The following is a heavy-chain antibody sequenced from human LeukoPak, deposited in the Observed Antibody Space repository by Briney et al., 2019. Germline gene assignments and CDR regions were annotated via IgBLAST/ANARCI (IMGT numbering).Heavy chain of an antibody. CDR2: ISSSGSTI. CDR1: GFTFSSYE. Sequence: GGSLRLSCAASGFTFSSYEMNWVRQAPGKGLEWVSYISSSGSTIYHADFVKGRFTISRDNAKNSLYLQMTSLRAEDTAVYYCARESYDSSGYYIFFDYWGQGTLVTVSS. V-gene: IGHV3-48*03. D-gene: IGHD3-22*01. J-gene: IGHJ4*02. CDR3: ARESYDSSGYYIFFDY.